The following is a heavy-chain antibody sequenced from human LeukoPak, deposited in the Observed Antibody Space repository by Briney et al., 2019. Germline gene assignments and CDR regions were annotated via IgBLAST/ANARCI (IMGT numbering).Heavy chain of an antibody. J-gene: IGHJ5*02. D-gene: IGHD6-13*01. Sequence: SETLSLTCAVSGGSISSSNWWSWVRQPPGKGLEWIGEIYHSGSTNYNPSLKSRVTISVDKSKNQFSLKLSSVTAADTAVYYCARTRIAAASWFDPWGQGTLVTVSS. CDR2: IYHSGST. CDR3: ARTRIAAASWFDP. V-gene: IGHV4-4*02. CDR1: GGSISSSNW.